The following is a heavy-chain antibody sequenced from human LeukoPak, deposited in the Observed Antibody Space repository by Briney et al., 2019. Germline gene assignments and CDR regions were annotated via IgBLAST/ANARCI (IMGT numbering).Heavy chain of an antibody. CDR3: ARGGGYSGYDWAFGY. CDR1: GFTFSTYA. CDR2: ISPTGDGA. J-gene: IGHJ4*02. V-gene: IGHV3-23*01. Sequence: GGSLRLSCAASGFTFSTYALHWVRQAPGKGLEWVSGISPTGDGAYYADSVKGRFTISRDNSKNTLYVHMNSLRAEDTAVYYCARGGGYSGYDWAFGYWGQGTLVTVSS. D-gene: IGHD5-12*01.